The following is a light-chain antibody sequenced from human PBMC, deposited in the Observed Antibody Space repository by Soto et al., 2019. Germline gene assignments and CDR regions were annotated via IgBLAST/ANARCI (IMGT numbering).Light chain of an antibody. CDR2: EVG. Sequence: QSVLTQPASVSGSPGQSITISCTGTVSLVSWYQQHPDKVPKLIIYEVGNRPSGVSFRFSGSKSGNTASLTISGLQAEDEADYYCSSYTARGTRVFGTGTKLTVL. V-gene: IGLV2-14*01. CDR3: SSYTARGTRV. J-gene: IGLJ1*01. CDR1: VSL.